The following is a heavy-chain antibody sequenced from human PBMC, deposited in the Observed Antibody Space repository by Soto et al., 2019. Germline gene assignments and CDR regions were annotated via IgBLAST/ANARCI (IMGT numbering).Heavy chain of an antibody. Sequence: SESLSLTCPLSGYSINTGRSWGCIRLPPGKGLEWSSNVYLSGRTYYNPSLESRVTIAPHISTNQFSRSLGSVTTAHTCVNYCERVGDGSVIYYESHFFGMNVWGQGPRVTVS. D-gene: IGHD3-10*01. CDR2: VYLSGRT. V-gene: IGHV4-38-2*02. CDR1: GYSINTGRS. J-gene: IGHJ6*02. CDR3: ERVGDGSVIYYESHFFGMNV.